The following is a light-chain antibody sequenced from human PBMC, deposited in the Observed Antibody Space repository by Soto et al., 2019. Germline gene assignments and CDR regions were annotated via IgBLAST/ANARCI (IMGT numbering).Light chain of an antibody. V-gene: IGLV2-11*01. CDR3: CSYAGSHSFI. CDR1: SSDVGGYIS. J-gene: IGLJ2*01. CDR2: DVN. Sequence: QSALTQPRSVSGSPGQSVTISCTGTSSDVGGYISVSWYQHRPGKAPKLILHDVNKRPLGVPDRFSGSKSGNTASLTISGLQAEDEADYFCCSYAGSHSFIFGGGTKLTVL.